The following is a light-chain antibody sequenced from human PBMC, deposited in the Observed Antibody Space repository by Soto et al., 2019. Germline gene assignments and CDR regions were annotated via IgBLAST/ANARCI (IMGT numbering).Light chain of an antibody. CDR3: SSYTSTSTV. CDR2: EVT. CDR1: SSDGDDYKD. V-gene: IGLV2-14*01. Sequence: QSALTQPASVSGSPGQSITISCTGISSDGDDYKDFSWYQQHPGKAPKLMIYEVTYRPSGVSNRFFGSKSGNTASLTISGLQAEDEADYYCSSYTSTSTVFGTGTKVTVL. J-gene: IGLJ1*01.